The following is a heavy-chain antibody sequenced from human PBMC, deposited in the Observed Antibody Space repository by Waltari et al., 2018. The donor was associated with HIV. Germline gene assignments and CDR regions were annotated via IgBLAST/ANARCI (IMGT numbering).Heavy chain of an antibody. CDR1: GFTFSNYA. Sequence: EVHLLESGGGLVQPGGSLRLSCAASGFTFSNYAMNWVRQAPGKGLGWVSAMSGSGGGRYYADSVKGRLTISRDNSKKTLYLQMNSLRAEDTAVYYCAKDYDSSGFYYFDYWGQGTLVTVSS. J-gene: IGHJ4*02. CDR2: MSGSGGGR. V-gene: IGHV3-23*01. D-gene: IGHD3-22*01. CDR3: AKDYDSSGFYYFDY.